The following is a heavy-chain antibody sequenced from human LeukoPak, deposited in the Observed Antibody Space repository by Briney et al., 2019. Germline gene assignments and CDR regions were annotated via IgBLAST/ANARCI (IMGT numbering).Heavy chain of an antibody. V-gene: IGHV3-23*01. D-gene: IGHD3-9*01. J-gene: IGHJ4*02. CDR2: ISSSGGST. CDR3: AKDDDNNAKLLLDS. CDR1: GFTFSNYG. Sequence: SGGSLRLSCAVSGFTFSNYGMSWVRQAPGKGLEWVSVISSSGGSTYYADSVKGRFTISRDNSKNTLYLQMNGLRAEDTAVYYCAKDDDNNAKLLLDSWCQGTLVTVSS.